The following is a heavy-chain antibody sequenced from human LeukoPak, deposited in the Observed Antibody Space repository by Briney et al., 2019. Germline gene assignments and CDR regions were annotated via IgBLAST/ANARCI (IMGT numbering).Heavy chain of an antibody. J-gene: IGHJ5*02. Sequence: SETLSPTCAVYGGSFSGYYWSWIRQPPGKGLEWIGEINHSGSTNYNPSLKSRVTISVDTSKNQFSLKLSSVTAADTAVYYCARDTKRITIFGATYNWFDPWGQGTLVTVSS. CDR1: GGSFSGYY. V-gene: IGHV4-34*01. CDR3: ARDTKRITIFGATYNWFDP. CDR2: INHSGST. D-gene: IGHD3-3*01.